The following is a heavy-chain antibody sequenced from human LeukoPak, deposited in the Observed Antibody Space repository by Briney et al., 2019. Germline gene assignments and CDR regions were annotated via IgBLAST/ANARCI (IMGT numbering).Heavy chain of an antibody. CDR3: ARDIPLYGSGIDI. D-gene: IGHD3-10*01. V-gene: IGHV4-34*01. J-gene: IGHJ3*02. Sequence: ASETLSLTCTVSGGSFSGYYWTWIRQFPGKGLEWIGEMNDRGTTNRNPSLKSRVTISVDTSKNQFSLKLSSVTAADTAVYYCARDIPLYGSGIDIWGQGTMVTVSS. CDR2: MNDRGTT. CDR1: GGSFSGYY.